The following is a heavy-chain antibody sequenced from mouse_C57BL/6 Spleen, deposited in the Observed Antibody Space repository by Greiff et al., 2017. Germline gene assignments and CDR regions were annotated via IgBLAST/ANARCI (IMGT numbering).Heavy chain of an antibody. CDR3: ARSDDGYSDWYFDV. Sequence: VQLQQPGPELVKPGASVKISCKASGYSFTDYNMNWVKQSNGKSLEWIGVINPNYGTTSYNQKFKGKATLTVDQSSSTAYMQLNSLTSEDCAVYYCARSDDGYSDWYFDVWGTGTTVTVSS. V-gene: IGHV1-39*01. D-gene: IGHD2-3*01. J-gene: IGHJ1*03. CDR2: INPNYGTT. CDR1: GYSFTDYN.